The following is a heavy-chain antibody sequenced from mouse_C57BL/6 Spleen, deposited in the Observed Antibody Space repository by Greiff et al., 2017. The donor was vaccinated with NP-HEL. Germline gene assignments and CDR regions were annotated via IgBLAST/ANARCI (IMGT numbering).Heavy chain of an antibody. Sequence: QVQLQQSGAELVKPGASVKISCKASGYAFSSYWMNWVKQRPGKGLEWIGQIYPGDGDTNYNGKFKGKATLTADKSSSTAYMQLSILTSEASAVYFCTRGKSWDVDYWGQGTTLTVSS. D-gene: IGHD4-1*01. V-gene: IGHV1-80*01. CDR3: TRGKSWDVDY. CDR1: GYAFSSYW. CDR2: IYPGDGDT. J-gene: IGHJ2*01.